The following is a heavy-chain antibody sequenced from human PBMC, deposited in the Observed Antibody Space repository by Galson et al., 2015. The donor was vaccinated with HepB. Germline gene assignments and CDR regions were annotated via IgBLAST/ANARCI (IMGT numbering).Heavy chain of an antibody. CDR1: GYTFTSYG. J-gene: IGHJ4*02. V-gene: IGHV1-18*04. Sequence: SVKVSCKASGYTFTSYGINWVRQALGQGLEWMGWISGYNGNTNYAQKLQGRVTMTTDTSTSTAYMELRSLRSDDTAVYFCALSRDGYNWGYWGQGTLVTVSS. D-gene: IGHD5-24*01. CDR2: ISGYNGNT. CDR3: ALSRDGYNWGY.